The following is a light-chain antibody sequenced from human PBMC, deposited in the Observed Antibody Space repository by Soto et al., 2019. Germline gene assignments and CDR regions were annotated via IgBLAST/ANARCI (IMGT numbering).Light chain of an antibody. V-gene: IGKV3-20*01. Sequence: EIVLTQSPGTLYLSPGESATLSCRASQTIGSSYLAWYQRRPGQAPRLLIYGGANRATGIPDRFSATGSETDFTLAISRLEPEDFAVYYCQQYRTPSQTCGQGTKVE. J-gene: IGKJ1*01. CDR2: GGA. CDR1: QTIGSSY. CDR3: QQYRTPSQT.